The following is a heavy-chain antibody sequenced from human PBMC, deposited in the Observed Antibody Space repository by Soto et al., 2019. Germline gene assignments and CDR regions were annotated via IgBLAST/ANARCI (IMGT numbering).Heavy chain of an antibody. CDR1: GASISHHY. J-gene: IGHJ5*01. CDR3: ARAHWALDS. CDR2: IYYNGTT. D-gene: IGHD3-16*01. V-gene: IGHV4-59*11. Sequence: PSETLSLTCTVSGASISHHYWSWIRQPPGKGLEYIAYIYYNGTTNSNPSLKGRVTISLDTSKRQVSLTLTSVTAADTAVYYCARAHWALDSWAQGTLVTVSS.